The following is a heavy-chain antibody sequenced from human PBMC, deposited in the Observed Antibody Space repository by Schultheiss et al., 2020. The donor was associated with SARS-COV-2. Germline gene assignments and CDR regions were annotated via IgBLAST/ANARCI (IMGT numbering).Heavy chain of an antibody. CDR1: GGSFSGYY. J-gene: IGHJ3*02. Sequence: SETLSLTCAVYGGSFSGYYWSWIRQPPGKGLEWIGEINHSGSTNYNPSLKSRVTISVDTSKNQFSLKLSSVTAADTAVYYCARETGPDAFDIWGQGTMVTVSS. CDR3: ARETGPDAFDI. D-gene: IGHD3-9*01. CDR2: INHSGST. V-gene: IGHV4-34*01.